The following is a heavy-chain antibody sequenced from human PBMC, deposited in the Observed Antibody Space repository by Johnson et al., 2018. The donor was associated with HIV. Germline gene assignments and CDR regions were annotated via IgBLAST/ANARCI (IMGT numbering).Heavy chain of an antibody. CDR3: ARSVSLVRGALDI. J-gene: IGHJ3*02. D-gene: IGHD2/OR15-2a*01. V-gene: IGHV3-7*03. CDR1: GFTFGTYW. Sequence: VQLVESGGGLVQPGGSLRLSCAASGFTFGTYWMSWVRQAPGKGLEWVTNIKEDGSEKYYVDSVRGLFTISRDNAKNSLYLQMNSLRVDDTAVYYCARSVSLVRGALDIWGQGTMVTVSS. CDR2: IKEDGSEK.